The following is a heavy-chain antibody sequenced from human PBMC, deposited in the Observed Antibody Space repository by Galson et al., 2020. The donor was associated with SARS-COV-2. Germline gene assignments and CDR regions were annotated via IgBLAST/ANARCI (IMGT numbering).Heavy chain of an antibody. D-gene: IGHD5-18*01. J-gene: IGHJ6*02. CDR1: GFTSEEYA. Sequence: GGSLRLSCAGSGFTSEEYAMHWVRQAPGKGLEWVSGINWNSEITAYADSVKGRFTISRDNAKNSLYLQMNSLRPDDTALYYCTRDRFRGYNFDLGSYYYGMDVWGQGTTVTVSS. CDR3: TRDRFRGYNFDLGSYYYGMDV. V-gene: IGHV3-9*02. CDR2: INWNSEIT.